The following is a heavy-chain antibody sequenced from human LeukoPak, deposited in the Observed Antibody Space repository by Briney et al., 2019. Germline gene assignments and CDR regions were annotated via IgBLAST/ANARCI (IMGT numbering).Heavy chain of an antibody. D-gene: IGHD3-22*01. CDR3: AKGDSSGYSFPDY. V-gene: IGHV3-23*01. J-gene: IGHJ4*02. CDR1: GFTFSSYA. Sequence: GGSLRLSCAASGFTFSSYAMSWVRQAPGKGLEWVSAISGSGGSTYYADSVKGRFTISRDYSKNTLYLQMNSLRAEDTAVYYCAKGDSSGYSFPDYWGQGTLVTVSS. CDR2: ISGSGGST.